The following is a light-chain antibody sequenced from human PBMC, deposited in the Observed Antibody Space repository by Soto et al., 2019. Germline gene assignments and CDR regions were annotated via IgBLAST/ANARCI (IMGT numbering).Light chain of an antibody. CDR2: DAS. Sequence: EIVLTQSPATLSLSPGERATLSCRASQSVSSYLAWYQQKPGQAPRLLIYDASNRATGIPARFSGSGSGTDFALTISSLEPEDVAVYYCQQRSNWPRYTFGQGTKREIK. CDR1: QSVSSY. J-gene: IGKJ2*01. CDR3: QQRSNWPRYT. V-gene: IGKV3-11*01.